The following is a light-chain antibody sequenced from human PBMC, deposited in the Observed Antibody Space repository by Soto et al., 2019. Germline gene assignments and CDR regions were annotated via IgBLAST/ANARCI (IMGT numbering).Light chain of an antibody. CDR2: GAS. V-gene: IGKV3-20*01. CDR1: QSVSSSY. Sequence: EIVLTQSPVTLSLSPGEIATLSCSASQSVSSSYLAWYQQKPGQAPGLLIYGASSRATGIPDRFSGSGSGTDFTLTISRLEPEDFAVYYCQKYGSSPTKFGQGTKVDIK. J-gene: IGKJ1*01. CDR3: QKYGSSPTK.